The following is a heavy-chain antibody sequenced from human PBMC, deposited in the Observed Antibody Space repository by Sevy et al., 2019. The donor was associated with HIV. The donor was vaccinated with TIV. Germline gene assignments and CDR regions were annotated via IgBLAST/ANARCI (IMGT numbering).Heavy chain of an antibody. CDR3: AKDWMWESDHFRNYYGMNV. D-gene: IGHD3-3*02. J-gene: IGHJ6*02. Sequence: GGSLRLSCAASGFTFSSYGMHWVRQAPGKGLEWVAVISYDGSNKFYVDSVKGRFTISRDNSKNTLYLQMNSLRAEDTAVYYCAKDWMWESDHFRNYYGMNVWGQRTSVTVSS. CDR1: GFTFSSYG. CDR2: ISYDGSNK. V-gene: IGHV3-30*18.